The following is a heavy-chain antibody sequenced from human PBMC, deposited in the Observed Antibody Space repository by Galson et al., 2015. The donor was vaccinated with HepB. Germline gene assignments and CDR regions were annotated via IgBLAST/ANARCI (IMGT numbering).Heavy chain of an antibody. Sequence: SVKVSCKASGYTFTDYVVNWVRQAPGQGLEWMGWMNTNTGKPTYAPGFAGRFVFSLDTSVTTASLQISSLGTDDTAVYYCARSPLRFLDWLPYYDYYYMDVWGEGTTVTVSS. CDR3: ARSPLRFLDWLPYYDYYYMDV. CDR1: GYTFTDYV. V-gene: IGHV7-4-1*02. CDR2: MNTNTGKP. D-gene: IGHD3-3*01. J-gene: IGHJ6*03.